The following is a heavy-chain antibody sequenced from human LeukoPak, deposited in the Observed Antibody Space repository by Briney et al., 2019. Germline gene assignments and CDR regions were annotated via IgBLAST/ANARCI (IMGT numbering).Heavy chain of an antibody. Sequence: SETLSLTCDVSGGSMSSSNWWSWIRQPPGKGLEWIGEINHSGSTNYNPSLKSRVTISVDTSKNQFSLKLSSVTAADTAVYYCARGVARSSKFHFSYYFDYWGQGTLVTVSS. J-gene: IGHJ4*02. CDR1: GGSMSSSNW. CDR3: ARGVARSSKFHFSYYFDY. V-gene: IGHV4-4*02. CDR2: INHSGST. D-gene: IGHD6-6*01.